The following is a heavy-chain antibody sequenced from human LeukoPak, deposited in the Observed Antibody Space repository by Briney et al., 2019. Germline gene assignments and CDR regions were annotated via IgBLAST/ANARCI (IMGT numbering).Heavy chain of an antibody. CDR1: GFTFSSYS. V-gene: IGHV3-21*01. D-gene: IGHD1/OR15-1a*01. CDR3: AKAQGMGTKRGAFDI. CDR2: ISSSNSYI. Sequence: GGSLRLSCAASGFTFSSYSMNWVRQAPGKGLEWVSSISSSNSYIYYADSVKGRFTISRDNAKNSLYLQMNSLRAEDTAVYYCAKAQGMGTKRGAFDIWGQGTMVTVSS. J-gene: IGHJ3*02.